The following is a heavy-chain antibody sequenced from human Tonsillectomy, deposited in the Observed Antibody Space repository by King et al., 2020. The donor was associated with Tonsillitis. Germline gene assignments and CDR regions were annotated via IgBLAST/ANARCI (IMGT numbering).Heavy chain of an antibody. CDR2: ISYDGDIQ. CDR1: GFTFSSYG. Sequence: VQLVESGGGVVRPGRSLRLSCTASGFTFSSYGMHWVRQAPGKGLEWVAVISYDGDIQYYADSVKGRFTISRDNSKNTLYLQMDSLRAEDTAVYYCAKSRTGSSWYGGDYWGQGTLVTVSS. D-gene: IGHD6-13*01. J-gene: IGHJ4*02. CDR3: AKSRTGSSWYGGDY. V-gene: IGHV3-30*18.